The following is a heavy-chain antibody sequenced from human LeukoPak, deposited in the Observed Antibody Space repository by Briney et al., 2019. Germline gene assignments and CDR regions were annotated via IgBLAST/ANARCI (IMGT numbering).Heavy chain of an antibody. CDR1: GFSFSSYA. V-gene: IGHV3-23*01. CDR3: AKALSPGVSMVATKATDY. D-gene: IGHD5-12*01. CDR2: ISGSGGST. J-gene: IGHJ4*02. Sequence: PGGSLRLSCAASGFSFSSYAMSWVRQAPGKGLEWVSPISGSGGSTYYADSVKGRFTISRDNSKNTLYLQMNSLRAEDTAVYYCAKALSPGVSMVATKATDYWGQGTLVTVSS.